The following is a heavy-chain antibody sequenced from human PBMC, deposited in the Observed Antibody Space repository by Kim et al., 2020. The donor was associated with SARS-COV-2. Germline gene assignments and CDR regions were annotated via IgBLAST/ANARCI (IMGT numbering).Heavy chain of an antibody. CDR3: ARDTPGQKAYDI. V-gene: IGHV6-1*01. J-gene: IGHJ3*02. Sequence: DNAESAKSRITITPDKSKNQSSLQLNSVSPEDTAVYYCARDTPGQKAYDIWGQGTMVTVSS.